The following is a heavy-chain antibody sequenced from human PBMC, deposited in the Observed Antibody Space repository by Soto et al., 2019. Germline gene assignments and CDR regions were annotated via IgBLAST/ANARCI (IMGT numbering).Heavy chain of an antibody. CDR3: ARERGNNWFDP. J-gene: IGHJ5*02. CDR1: GGSISSGGYS. CDR2: IYHSGST. V-gene: IGHV4-30-2*01. Sequence: SLTCAVSGGSISSGGYSWSWIRQPPGKGLEWIGYIYHSGSTYYNPSLKSRVTISVDRSKNQFSLKLSSVTAADTAVYYCARERGNNWFDPWGQGTLVTVSS.